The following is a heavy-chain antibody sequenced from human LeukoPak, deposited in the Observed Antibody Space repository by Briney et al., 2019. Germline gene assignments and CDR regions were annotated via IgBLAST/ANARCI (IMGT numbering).Heavy chain of an antibody. CDR2: ISSSSSHI. Sequence: GGSPRLSCAASGFTFSSDSMNWVRQAPGKGLEWVSSISSSSSHIYYADSVKGRFTISRDNAKNSLYLQMNSLRAEDTAVYYCTSNPPGIARDGAEYFQHWGQGTLVTVSS. D-gene: IGHD6-13*01. V-gene: IGHV3-21*01. CDR1: GFTFSSDS. CDR3: TSNPPGIARDGAEYFQH. J-gene: IGHJ1*01.